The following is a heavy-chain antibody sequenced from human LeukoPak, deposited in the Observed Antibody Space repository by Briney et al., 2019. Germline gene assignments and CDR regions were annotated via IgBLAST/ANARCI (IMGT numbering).Heavy chain of an antibody. Sequence: VASVKVSCKASGYTFTSYYMHWVRQAPGQGLEWMGIINPSGGSTNYAQKFQGRVTMTRDTSTSTVYMELTGLRSEDTAVYYCAGDAWGWDNSDYYHPVNYFDYWGQGTLVTVSS. CDR3: AGDAWGWDNSDYYHPVNYFDY. J-gene: IGHJ4*02. CDR1: GYTFTSYY. CDR2: INPSGGST. V-gene: IGHV1-46*01. D-gene: IGHD3-22*01.